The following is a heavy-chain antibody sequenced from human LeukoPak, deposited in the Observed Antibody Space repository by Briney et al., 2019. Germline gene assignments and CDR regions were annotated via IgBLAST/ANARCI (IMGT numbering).Heavy chain of an antibody. CDR3: TRGGRDYFDY. J-gene: IGHJ4*02. Sequence: GGSLRLSCTASGFTFGDYDMSWVRQAPGKGVEWVGFIRSKAYGGATEHAASVKGTFTISRVDSKSIAYLQMNSLKTEDTAVYYCTRGGRDYFDYWGQGTLVTVSS. CDR2: IRSKAYGGAT. V-gene: IGHV3-49*04. D-gene: IGHD6-25*01. CDR1: GFTFGDYD.